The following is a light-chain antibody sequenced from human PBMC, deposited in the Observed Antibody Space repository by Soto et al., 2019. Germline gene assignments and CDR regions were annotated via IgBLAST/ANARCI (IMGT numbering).Light chain of an antibody. Sequence: DIQMTQSPSSLSASVGDRVTITCRASQSISSYLNWYQQKPGKAPKLLIYAASSLQSGVPSRFSGSGSGTDFTRTISSLQPEDVATYYCQQSYSTPPSFGQGTKLEIK. J-gene: IGKJ2*01. V-gene: IGKV1-39*01. CDR1: QSISSY. CDR2: AAS. CDR3: QQSYSTPPS.